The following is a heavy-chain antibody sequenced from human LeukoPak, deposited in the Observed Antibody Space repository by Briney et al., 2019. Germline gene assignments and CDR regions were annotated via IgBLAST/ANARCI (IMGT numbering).Heavy chain of an antibody. J-gene: IGHJ4*02. Sequence: GRSLRLSCAASGFTFSSYGMHWVRQAPGKGLEWVAVISYDGSNKYYADSVKGRFTISRDNSKNTLYLQMNSLRAEDTAVYYCAKVSTRMVATLLGIDYWGQGTLVTVSS. V-gene: IGHV3-30*18. CDR1: GFTFSSYG. CDR3: AKVSTRMVATLLGIDY. D-gene: IGHD5-12*01. CDR2: ISYDGSNK.